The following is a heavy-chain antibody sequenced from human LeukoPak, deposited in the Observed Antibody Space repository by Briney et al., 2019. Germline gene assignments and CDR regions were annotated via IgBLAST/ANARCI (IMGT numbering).Heavy chain of an antibody. V-gene: IGHV4-4*07. CDR1: GGSFSSYY. CDR2: IYTSGST. D-gene: IGHD3-3*01. CDR3: ARDQAYDFWSGYRDY. Sequence: SETLSLTCSVYGGSFSSYYWSWIRQPAGKGLEWIGRIYTSGSTNYNPSLKSRVTMSVDTSKNQFSLKLSSVTAADTAVYYCARDQAYDFWSGYRDYWGQGTLVTVSS. J-gene: IGHJ4*02.